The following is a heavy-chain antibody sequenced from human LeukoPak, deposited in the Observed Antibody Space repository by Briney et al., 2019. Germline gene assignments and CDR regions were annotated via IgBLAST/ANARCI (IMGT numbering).Heavy chain of an antibody. CDR2: ISAYNGNT. V-gene: IGHV1-18*01. CDR1: GYTFTSYG. J-gene: IGHJ4*02. CDR3: ARDSTPYYYGSGSSDY. D-gene: IGHD3-10*01. Sequence: APVKVSCKASGYTFTSYGISWVRQAPGQGLEWMGWISAYNGNTNYAQKLQGRVTMTTDTSTSTAYMELRSLRSDDTAVYYCARDSTPYYYGSGSSDYWGQGTLVTVSS.